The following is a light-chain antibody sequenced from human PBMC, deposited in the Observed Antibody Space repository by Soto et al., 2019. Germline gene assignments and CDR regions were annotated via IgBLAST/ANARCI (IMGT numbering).Light chain of an antibody. CDR1: QTISSW. CDR3: QPYNSYLEA. Sequence: DIQMTQSPSTLSGSVGDRVTITCRASQTISSWLAWYQQKPGKAPKLLIYKASTLKSGVPSRFSGSGSGTEFTRTIRSLLPADFATYYCQPYNSYLEAFCQGTKVELK. J-gene: IGKJ1*01. V-gene: IGKV1-5*03. CDR2: KAS.